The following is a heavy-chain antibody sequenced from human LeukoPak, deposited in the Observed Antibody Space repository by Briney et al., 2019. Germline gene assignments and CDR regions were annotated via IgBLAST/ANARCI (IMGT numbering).Heavy chain of an antibody. CDR2: IIPIFGTA. Sequence: GSSVKVSCKASGGTFSSYAISWVRQAPGQGLEWMGRIIPIFGTANYAQKFQGRVTITTDESTSTAYMELSSLRSEDTAVYYCARERGDYYYVSGGPFDYWGQGTLVTVSS. J-gene: IGHJ4*02. CDR1: GGTFSSYA. V-gene: IGHV1-69*05. CDR3: ARERGDYYYVSGGPFDY. D-gene: IGHD3-10*02.